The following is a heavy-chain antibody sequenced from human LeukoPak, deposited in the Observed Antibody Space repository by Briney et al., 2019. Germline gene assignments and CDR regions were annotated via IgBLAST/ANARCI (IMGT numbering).Heavy chain of an antibody. J-gene: IGHJ5*02. CDR1: GFTFSSYC. Sequence: GGSLRLSCAASGFTFSSYCMNWVRQAPGKGLEWVSSISSSSSYIYYADSVKGRFTISRDNAKNSLYLQMNSLRAEDTAVYYCAREGGVVPAADNWFDPWGQGTLVTVSS. D-gene: IGHD2-2*01. CDR2: ISSSSSYI. V-gene: IGHV3-21*01. CDR3: AREGGVVPAADNWFDP.